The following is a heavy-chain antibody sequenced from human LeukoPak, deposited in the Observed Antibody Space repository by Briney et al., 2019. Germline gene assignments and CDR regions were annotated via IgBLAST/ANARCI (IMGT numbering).Heavy chain of an antibody. V-gene: IGHV1-2*06. CDR2: INPNSGGT. Sequence: ASVKVSCKASGYTFTGYYMHWVRQAPGQGLEWMGRINPNSGGTNYAQKFQGRVTITRDTSASTAYMELSSLRSEDTAVYYCARYGHKYSGWFTSNWFDPWGQGTLVTVSS. D-gene: IGHD6-19*01. CDR3: ARYGHKYSGWFTSNWFDP. J-gene: IGHJ5*02. CDR1: GYTFTGYY.